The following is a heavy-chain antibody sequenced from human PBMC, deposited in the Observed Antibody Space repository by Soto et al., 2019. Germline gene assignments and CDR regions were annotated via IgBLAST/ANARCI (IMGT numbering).Heavy chain of an antibody. Sequence: PSDTLSLTCTVSGDSINSANNYWNWICQPPGEGLEWIGFISYSGTPSSSPSLKSRLAISLDTSKNQFSLSLTSVTAADTAVYYCARTNFMTTVGGADYWGQGTLVTVS. CDR3: ARTNFMTTVGGADY. CDR2: ISYSGTP. CDR1: GDSINSANNY. V-gene: IGHV4-30-4*02. J-gene: IGHJ4*02. D-gene: IGHD4-17*01.